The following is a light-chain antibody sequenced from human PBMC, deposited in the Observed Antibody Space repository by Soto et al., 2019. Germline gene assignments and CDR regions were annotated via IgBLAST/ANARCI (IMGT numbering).Light chain of an antibody. J-gene: IGKJ1*01. CDR1: QSLLHSDGYNY. Sequence: DIVMTQSPLSLPVTPGEAASISCRSSQSLLHSDGYNYLDWYLQKPGQSPQLLIYLGSNRASGDPDRFSGSGSGTDFTLKISRVEAEDVGVYYCMQALQTPKFGQGTKVEIK. V-gene: IGKV2-28*01. CDR2: LGS. CDR3: MQALQTPK.